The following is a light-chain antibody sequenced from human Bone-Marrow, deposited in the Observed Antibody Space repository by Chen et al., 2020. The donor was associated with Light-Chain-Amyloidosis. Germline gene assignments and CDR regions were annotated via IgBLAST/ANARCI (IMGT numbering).Light chain of an antibody. CDR2: DDS. J-gene: IGLJ3*02. CDR1: NIGATS. Sequence: SYVLTQPSSVSVAPGLTATSAWGGNNIGATSVHWYQQTPGQAPLLVVYDDSDRPSGIPERLSGSNSGNTATLTISRVEAGDEADYYCQVWDRSSDRPVFGGGTKLTVL. CDR3: QVWDRSSDRPV. V-gene: IGLV3-21*02.